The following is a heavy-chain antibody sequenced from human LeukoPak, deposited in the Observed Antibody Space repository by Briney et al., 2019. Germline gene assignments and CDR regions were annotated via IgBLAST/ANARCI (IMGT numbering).Heavy chain of an antibody. D-gene: IGHD2-2*01. V-gene: IGHV1-69*05. CDR3: ARGLFAGSASCYDY. J-gene: IGHJ4*02. CDR1: GGTLSSYA. CDR2: IIPIFGTA. Sequence: SVKVSCKASGGTLSSYAISWVRQAPGQGLEWMGRIIPIFGTANYAQKFQVRVTITTDESTSTAYMELSSLRSEDTAVYYCARGLFAGSASCYDYWGQGTLVTVSS.